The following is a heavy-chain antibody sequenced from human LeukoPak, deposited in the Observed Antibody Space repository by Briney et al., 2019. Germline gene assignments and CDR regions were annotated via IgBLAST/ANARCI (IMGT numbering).Heavy chain of an antibody. D-gene: IGHD2-2*01. CDR1: GFTFSSYS. J-gene: IGHJ4*02. V-gene: IGHV3-15*01. Sequence: AGGSLRLSCAASGFTFSSYSMNWVRQAPGKGLEWVGRIKSKTDGGTTDYAAPVKGRFTISRDDSKNTLYLQMNSLKTEDTAVYYCTTAEYQLTFDYWGQGTLVTVSS. CDR2: IKSKTDGGTT. CDR3: TTAEYQLTFDY.